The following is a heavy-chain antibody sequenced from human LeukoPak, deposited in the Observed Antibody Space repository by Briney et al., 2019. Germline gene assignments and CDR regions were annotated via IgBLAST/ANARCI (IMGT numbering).Heavy chain of an antibody. CDR3: ARERGYSYGSRYYGMDV. V-gene: IGHV1-2*04. J-gene: IGHJ6*02. CDR1: GYTFTGYY. CDR2: INPNSGGT. D-gene: IGHD5-18*01. Sequence: ASVKVSCKASGYTFTGYYMHWVRQAPGQGLEWMGWINPNSGGTNYAQKFQGWVTMTRDTSISTAYMELSRLRSDDTAVYYCARERGYSYGSRYYGMDVWGQGTTVTVSS.